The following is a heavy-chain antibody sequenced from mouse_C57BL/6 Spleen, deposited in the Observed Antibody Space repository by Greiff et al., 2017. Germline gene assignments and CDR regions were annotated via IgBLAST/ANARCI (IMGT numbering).Heavy chain of an antibody. CDR3: ARSYYYGSSPHWYFDV. V-gene: IGHV1-18*01. CDR1: GYTFTDYN. J-gene: IGHJ1*03. Sequence: VQLQQSGPELVKPGASVKIPCKASGYTFTDYNMDWVKQSHGKSLEWIGDINPNNGGTIYNQKFKGKATLTVDKSSSTAYMGLRSLTSEDTAVYYCARSYYYGSSPHWYFDVWGTGTTVTVSS. CDR2: INPNNGGT. D-gene: IGHD1-1*01.